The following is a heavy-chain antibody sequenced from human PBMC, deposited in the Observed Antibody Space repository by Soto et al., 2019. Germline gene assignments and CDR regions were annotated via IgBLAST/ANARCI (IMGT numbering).Heavy chain of an antibody. V-gene: IGHV1-69*06. J-gene: IGHJ5*02. CDR1: GGTFSSCS. Sequence: SGKGSCEASGGTFSSCSISWGRQAPGQGLEWMGGSIPIFGTANYAQKFRGRVTITADKSTSTAYMELSSLKSEDTAVYYCATDGPILSGYYLWFDTWRPGSPVPVCS. D-gene: IGHD3-22*01. CDR2: SIPIFGTA. CDR3: ATDGPILSGYYLWFDT.